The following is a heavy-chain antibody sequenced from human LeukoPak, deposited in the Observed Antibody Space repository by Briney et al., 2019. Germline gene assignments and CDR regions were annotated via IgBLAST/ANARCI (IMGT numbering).Heavy chain of an antibody. Sequence: GGSLRLSCAASGFTFSSYSMNWVRQAPGKGLEWVSYISSSSSTIYYADSVKGRFTISRDNAKNSLYLQMNSLRDEDTAVYYCARLPSSSWYLGVYGLDYWGQGTLVTVSS. V-gene: IGHV3-48*02. J-gene: IGHJ4*02. CDR1: GFTFSSYS. CDR2: ISSSSSTI. CDR3: ARLPSSSWYLGVYGLDY. D-gene: IGHD6-13*01.